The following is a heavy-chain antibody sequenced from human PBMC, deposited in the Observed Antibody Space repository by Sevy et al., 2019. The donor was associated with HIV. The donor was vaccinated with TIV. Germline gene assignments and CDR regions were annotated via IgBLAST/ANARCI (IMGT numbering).Heavy chain of an antibody. CDR3: ARESGSNWYFDL. D-gene: IGHD1-26*01. CDR2: IFSDGHTK. CDR1: GFTFSNYG. V-gene: IGHV3-33*01. Sequence: GGSLRLSCAASGFTFSNYGMHWVRQAQGKGLEWVAGIFSDGHTKYYADSVKGRFAISRDNSKNTVYLQMNSLRAGDTAVYSCARESGSNWYFDLWGRGARVTVSS. J-gene: IGHJ2*01.